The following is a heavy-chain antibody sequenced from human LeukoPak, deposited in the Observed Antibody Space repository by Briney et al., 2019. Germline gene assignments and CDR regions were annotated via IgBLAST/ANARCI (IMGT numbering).Heavy chain of an antibody. CDR1: GGSISSSSYY. J-gene: IGHJ5*02. CDR3: ARDLDYGSGSYHWFDP. D-gene: IGHD3-10*01. CDR2: IYYSGST. Sequence: PSETLSLTCTVSGGSISSSSYYWGWIRQPPGKGLEWIGSIYYSGSTYYNPSLKSRVTISVDTSKNQFSLKLSSVTAADTAVYYCARDLDYGSGSYHWFDPWGQGTLVTVSS. V-gene: IGHV4-39*07.